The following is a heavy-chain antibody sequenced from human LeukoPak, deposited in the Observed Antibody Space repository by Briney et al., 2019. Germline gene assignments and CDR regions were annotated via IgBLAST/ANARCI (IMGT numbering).Heavy chain of an antibody. Sequence: PGGSLRLSCAASGFTFDDYGMSWVRQGPGKGLEWVSGINWNGGSTGYADSVKGRFTISRDNAKTSLYLQMNSLRAEDTAVYYCARDLSGVTGYTYGRGIDYWGQGTLVTVSS. CDR3: ARDLSGVTGYTYGRGIDY. D-gene: IGHD5-18*01. CDR1: GFTFDDYG. V-gene: IGHV3-20*04. J-gene: IGHJ4*02. CDR2: INWNGGST.